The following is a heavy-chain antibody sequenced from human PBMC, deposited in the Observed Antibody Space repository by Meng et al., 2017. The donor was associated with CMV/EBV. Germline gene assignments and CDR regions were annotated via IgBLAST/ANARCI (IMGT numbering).Heavy chain of an antibody. J-gene: IGHJ6*02. V-gene: IGHV3-30*04. Sequence: GESLMISCAASGFTFSSYAMHWVRPAPGKGLEWVAVISYDGSNKYYADSVKGRFTISRDNSKNTLYLQMNSLRAEDTAVYYCARDGEVVGTTVTTLDYYYGMDVWGQGTTVTVSS. CDR3: ARDGEVVGTTVTTLDYYYGMDV. CDR2: ISYDGSNK. CDR1: GFTFSSYA. D-gene: IGHD4-17*01.